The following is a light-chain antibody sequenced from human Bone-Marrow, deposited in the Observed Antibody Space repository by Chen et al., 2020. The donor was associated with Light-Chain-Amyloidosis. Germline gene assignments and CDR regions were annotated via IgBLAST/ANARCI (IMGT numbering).Light chain of an antibody. CDR3: QVWDRSSDRPV. J-gene: IGLJ3*02. V-gene: IGLV3-21*03. Sequence: SYVLTHPSSLSVAPGKTATIACGGNNIGSTSVHWYQQTPGQAPLMVVYDDSDRPSGIPERLSGSDSGNTATLTISRVEAGDEADYYCQVWDRSSDRPVFGGGTKLTVL. CDR2: DDS. CDR1: NIGSTS.